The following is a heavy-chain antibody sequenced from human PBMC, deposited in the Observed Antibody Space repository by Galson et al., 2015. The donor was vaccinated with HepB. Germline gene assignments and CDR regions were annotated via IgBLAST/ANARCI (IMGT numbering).Heavy chain of an antibody. V-gene: IGHV5-10-1*01. Sequence: QSGAEVKKPGESLRISCKGSGYSFTSYWISWVRQMPGKGLEWMGRIDPSDSYTNYSPSFQGHVTISADKSISTAYLQWSSLKASDTAMYYCAREGLYSSGFLRYLDLWGRGTLVTVSS. CDR2: IDPSDSYT. CDR3: AREGLYSSGFLRYLDL. J-gene: IGHJ2*01. CDR1: GYSFTSYW. D-gene: IGHD6-19*01.